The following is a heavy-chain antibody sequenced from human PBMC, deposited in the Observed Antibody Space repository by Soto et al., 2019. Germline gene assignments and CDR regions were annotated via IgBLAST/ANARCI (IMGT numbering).Heavy chain of an antibody. CDR3: ARERGYSGYDSGPFDI. CDR1: GFTFSSYS. D-gene: IGHD5-12*01. V-gene: IGHV3-48*01. CDR2: ISSSSSTI. J-gene: IGHJ3*02. Sequence: EVQLVESGGGLVQPGGSLRLSCAASGFTFSSYSMNWVRQAPGKGLEWVSYISSSSSTIYYADSVKGRFTISRDNAKNSLYLQKNSLRAEDTAVYYCARERGYSGYDSGPFDIWGQGTMVTVSS.